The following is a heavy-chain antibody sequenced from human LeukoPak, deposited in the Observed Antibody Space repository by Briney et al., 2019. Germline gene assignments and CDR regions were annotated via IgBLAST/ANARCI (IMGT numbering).Heavy chain of an antibody. D-gene: IGHD3-22*01. CDR3: ARKGSRVNYYYYYYMDV. CDR2: INHSGGT. CDR1: GGSFSSYY. Sequence: PSETLSLTCAVYGGSFSSYYWSWIRQPPGKGLEWIGEINHSGGTNYNPSLRSRVTISVDTSKNQFSLKLSSVTAADTAVYYCARKGSRVNYYYYYYMDVWGKGTTVTVSS. J-gene: IGHJ6*03. V-gene: IGHV4-34*01.